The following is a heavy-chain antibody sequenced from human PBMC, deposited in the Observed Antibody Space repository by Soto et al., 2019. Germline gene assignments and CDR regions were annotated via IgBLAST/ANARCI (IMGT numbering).Heavy chain of an antibody. V-gene: IGHV4-4*08. Sequence: SETLSLTCTVSGGSISSFYWNWIRQPPGKGLEWIGYIYSSGSTNYNPSLKSRVTISVDTSKNQFSLKLSSVTAADTAVYYCARELLTGIADWGQGTLVTVSS. CDR2: IYSSGST. J-gene: IGHJ4*02. D-gene: IGHD3-9*01. CDR1: GGSISSFY. CDR3: ARELLTGIAD.